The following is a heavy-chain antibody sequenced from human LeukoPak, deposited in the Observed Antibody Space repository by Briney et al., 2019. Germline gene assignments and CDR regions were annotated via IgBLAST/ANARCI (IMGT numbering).Heavy chain of an antibody. D-gene: IGHD3-3*01. CDR3: ARTYYDFWSGYSPNNWFDP. CDR1: GGSISSYY. CDR2: IYYSGST. J-gene: IGHJ5*02. V-gene: IGHV4-59*01. Sequence: PSETLSLTCTVSGGSISSYYWSWIRQPPGKGLEWIGYIYYSGSTNYNPSLKSRVTISVDTSKNQFPLKLSSVTAADTAVYYCARTYYDFWSGYSPNNWFDPWGQGTLVTVSS.